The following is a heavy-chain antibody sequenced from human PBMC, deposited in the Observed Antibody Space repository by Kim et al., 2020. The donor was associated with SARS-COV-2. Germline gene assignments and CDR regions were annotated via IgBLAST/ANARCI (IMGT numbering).Heavy chain of an antibody. D-gene: IGHD6-13*01. CDR1: GYTFTSYY. CDR3: ARDAPYIAAAGTSIDY. Sequence: ASVKVSCKASGYTFTSYYMHWVRQAPGQGLEWMGIINPSGGSTSYAQKFQGRVTMTRDTSTSTVYMELSSLRSEDTAVYYCARDAPYIAAAGTSIDYWGQGTLVTVSS. V-gene: IGHV1-46*01. CDR2: INPSGGST. J-gene: IGHJ4*02.